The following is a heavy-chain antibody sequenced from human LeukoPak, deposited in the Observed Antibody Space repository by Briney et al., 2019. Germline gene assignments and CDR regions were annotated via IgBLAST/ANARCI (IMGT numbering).Heavy chain of an antibody. CDR1: GGSISSYY. CDR2: IYYSGTT. V-gene: IGHV4-59*01. Sequence: SETLSLTCTVSGGSISSYYWSWIRQPPGKGLEWIGYIYYSGTTNYNASLKGRVTISVDTSKNQFSLKLSSVTAADTAVYYCARESGSGSYYFDYWGQGTLVTVSS. CDR3: ARESGSGSYYFDY. J-gene: IGHJ4*02. D-gene: IGHD1-26*01.